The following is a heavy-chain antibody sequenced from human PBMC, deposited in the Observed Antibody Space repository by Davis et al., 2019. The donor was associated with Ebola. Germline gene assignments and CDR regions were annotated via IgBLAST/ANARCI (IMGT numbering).Heavy chain of an antibody. Sequence: GESLKISCAASGFTFSSYAMHWVRQAPGKGLEWVAVISYDGSNKYYADSVKGRFTISRDNSKNTLYLQMNSLRAEDTAVYYCAKEGCSSTSCYNWEPYYYYGMDVWGQGTTVTVSS. D-gene: IGHD2-2*02. J-gene: IGHJ6*02. V-gene: IGHV3-30-3*01. CDR3: AKEGCSSTSCYNWEPYYYYGMDV. CDR2: ISYDGSNK. CDR1: GFTFSSYA.